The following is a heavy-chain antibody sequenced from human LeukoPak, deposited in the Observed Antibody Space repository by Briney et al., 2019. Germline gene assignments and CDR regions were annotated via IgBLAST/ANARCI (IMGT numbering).Heavy chain of an antibody. CDR3: VVRGVKNYYYYGMDV. V-gene: IGHV1-69*13. CDR1: GGTFSSYA. CDR2: IIPIFGTA. J-gene: IGHJ6*02. D-gene: IGHD3-10*01. Sequence: WASVKVSCKAFGGTFSSYAISWVRQAPGQGLEWMGGIIPIFGTANYAQKFQGRVTITADESTSTAYMELSSLRSEDTAVYYCVVRGVKNYYYYGMDVWGQGTLVTVSS.